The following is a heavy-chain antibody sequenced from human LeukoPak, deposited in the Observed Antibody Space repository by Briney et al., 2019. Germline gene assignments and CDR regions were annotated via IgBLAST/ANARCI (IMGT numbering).Heavy chain of an antibody. V-gene: IGHV3-11*04. CDR1: GFTFSDYY. CDR2: ISSSGSTI. J-gene: IGHJ4*02. Sequence: GGSLRLSCAASGFTFSDYYMSWIRQAPGKGLEWVSYISSSGSTIYYADSVTGRFTISRDNAKNSLYLQMTSLRAEDTAVYYCAREAQIITMVRGYFDYWGQGTLVTVSS. D-gene: IGHD3-10*01. CDR3: AREAQIITMVRGYFDY.